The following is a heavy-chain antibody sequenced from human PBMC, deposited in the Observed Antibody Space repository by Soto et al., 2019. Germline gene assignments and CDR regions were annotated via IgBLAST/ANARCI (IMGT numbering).Heavy chain of an antibody. V-gene: IGHV1-69*13. Sequence: SVKVSCKASGGTFSSYAISWVRQAPGQGLEWMGGIIPIFGTANYAQKFQGRVTITADESTSTAYMELSSLRSEDTAVYHCASLYSSGFDYWGQGTLVTVSS. CDR1: GGTFSSYA. D-gene: IGHD6-19*01. J-gene: IGHJ4*02. CDR2: IIPIFGTA. CDR3: ASLYSSGFDY.